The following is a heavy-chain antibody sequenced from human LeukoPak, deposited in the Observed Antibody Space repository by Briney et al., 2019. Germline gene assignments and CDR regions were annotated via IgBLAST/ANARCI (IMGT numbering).Heavy chain of an antibody. D-gene: IGHD6-13*01. V-gene: IGHV5-51*01. CDR3: ARSAAGSSWHDY. CDR2: IYPGNSYT. CDR1: GYSFANSW. J-gene: IGHJ4*02. Sequence: GESLKISCKGSGYSFANSWIGWVRQMPGKGLEWMGIIYPGNSYTGYSPSFQGQVTISADKSITTAYLHWSSLKASDTAMYYCARSAAGSSWHDYWGQGTLVTVSS.